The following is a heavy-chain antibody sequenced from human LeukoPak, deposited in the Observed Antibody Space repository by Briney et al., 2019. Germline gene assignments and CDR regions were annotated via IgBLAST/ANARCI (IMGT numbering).Heavy chain of an antibody. CDR3: AADRGDYSGSYWTAFDI. CDR2: FDPEDGEI. J-gene: IGHJ3*02. CDR1: EYTLTELS. Sequence: ASVKVSCKVSEYTLTELSMHWVRQAPGKGLEWLGGFDPEDGEIIYAQKFQGRDTMSDDTSTDTAYMELGSLRSDDTAVYYCAADRGDYSGSYWTAFDIWGQGTMVTVSS. D-gene: IGHD1-26*01. V-gene: IGHV1-24*01.